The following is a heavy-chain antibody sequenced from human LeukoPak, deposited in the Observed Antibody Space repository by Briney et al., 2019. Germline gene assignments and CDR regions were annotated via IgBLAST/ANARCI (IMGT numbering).Heavy chain of an antibody. V-gene: IGHV3-30-3*01. D-gene: IGHD3-10*01. J-gene: IGHJ4*02. Sequence: GGSLRLSCVGSGFTFRSNALHWVRQAPGKGLDWVAVISYDGISEYYADSVKGRFTISRDNSKNTLYLQMNSLRAEDTAVYYCAREIQGSGSPEDWGQGTLVTVSS. CDR1: GFTFRSNA. CDR3: AREIQGSGSPED. CDR2: ISYDGISE.